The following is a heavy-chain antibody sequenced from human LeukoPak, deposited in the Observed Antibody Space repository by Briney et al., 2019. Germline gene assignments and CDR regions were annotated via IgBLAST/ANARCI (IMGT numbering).Heavy chain of an antibody. CDR1: GFTFSSYS. D-gene: IGHD4-23*01. CDR2: ISSSSSYI. J-gene: IGHJ2*01. Sequence: PGGSLRLSCAASGFTFSSYSMNWVRQAPGKGLEWVSSISSSSSYIYYADSVKGRFTISRDNAKNSLYLQMNSLRAEDTAVYYCARDYGGNWYFDLWGRGTLVTVSS. V-gene: IGHV3-21*01. CDR3: ARDYGGNWYFDL.